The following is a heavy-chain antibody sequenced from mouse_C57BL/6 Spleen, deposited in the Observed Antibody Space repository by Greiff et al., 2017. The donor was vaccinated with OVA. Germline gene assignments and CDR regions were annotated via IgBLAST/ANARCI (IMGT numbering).Heavy chain of an antibody. J-gene: IGHJ2*01. Sequence: QVQLKQPGAELVRPGSSVKLSCKASGYTFTSYWMDWVKQRPGQGLEWIGNIYPSDSETHYNQKFKDKATLTVDKSSSTAYMQLSSLTSEDSAVYYCARGGYDENYFDYWGQGTTLTVSS. V-gene: IGHV1-61*01. CDR2: IYPSDSET. CDR1: GYTFTSYW. CDR3: ARGGYDENYFDY. D-gene: IGHD2-2*01.